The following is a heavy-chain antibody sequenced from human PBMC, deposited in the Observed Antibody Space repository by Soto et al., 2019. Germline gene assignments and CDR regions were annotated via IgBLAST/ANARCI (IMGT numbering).Heavy chain of an antibody. D-gene: IGHD6-19*01. Sequence: PSETLSLTCGVSGGTIRSPDWWTWVRRPPGKGLEWIGEIFQSGSTNYTPSLESRVTIPVDKSKNQFSLTLTSVTAADTAVYIYARGRGRYSSGWSWFDPWGQGILVTVSS. V-gene: IGHV4-4*02. CDR2: IFQSGST. CDR3: ARGRGRYSSGWSWFDP. CDR1: GGTIRSPDW. J-gene: IGHJ5*02.